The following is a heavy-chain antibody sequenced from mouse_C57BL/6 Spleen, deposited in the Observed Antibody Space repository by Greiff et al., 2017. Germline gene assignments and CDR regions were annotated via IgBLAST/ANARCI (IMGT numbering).Heavy chain of an antibody. D-gene: IGHD1-1*01. Sequence: EVQLLQSGPELVKPGASVKISCKASGYTFTDYYMNWVKQSHGKSLEWIGDINPNNGGTSYNQKFKGKATLTVDKSSSTAYMELRSLTSEDSAVYYCARRGIRYPFDYRGQGTTLTVSS. CDR3: ARRGIRYPFDY. V-gene: IGHV1-26*01. J-gene: IGHJ2*01. CDR1: GYTFTDYY. CDR2: INPNNGGT.